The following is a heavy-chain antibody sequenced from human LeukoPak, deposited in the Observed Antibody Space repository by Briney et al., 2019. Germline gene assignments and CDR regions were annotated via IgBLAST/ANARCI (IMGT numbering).Heavy chain of an antibody. CDR1: GGSISSYY. V-gene: IGHV4-59*01. CDR3: AREGGVAARGGTDY. J-gene: IGHJ4*02. D-gene: IGHD6-6*01. CDR2: IYYSGST. Sequence: SETLSLTCTVSGGSISSYYWSWIRQPPGKGLEWIGYIYYSGSTNYNPSLKSRVTISVDTSKNQFSLKLSSVTAADTAVYYCAREGGVAARGGTDYWGQGTLVTVSS.